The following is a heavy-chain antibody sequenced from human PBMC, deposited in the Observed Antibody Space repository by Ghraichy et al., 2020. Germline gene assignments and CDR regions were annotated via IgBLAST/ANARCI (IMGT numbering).Heavy chain of an antibody. J-gene: IGHJ5*02. V-gene: IGHV4-59*01. CDR2: IYYRGST. CDR1: GGSISTYY. CDR3: ARGYYDILTGYSGHNWFDP. D-gene: IGHD3-9*01. Sequence: SETLSLTCTVSGGSISTYYWSWIRQPPGKGLEWIGNIYYRGSTKYNPSLKSRVAISVDTSKNQFSLKLSSVTAADTAVYYCARGYYDILTGYSGHNWFDPWGQGTLVTVSS.